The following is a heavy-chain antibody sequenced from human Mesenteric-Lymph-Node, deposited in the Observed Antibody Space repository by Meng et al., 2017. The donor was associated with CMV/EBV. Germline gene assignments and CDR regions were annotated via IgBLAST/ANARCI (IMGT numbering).Heavy chain of an antibody. V-gene: IGHV1-18*01. Sequence: KASGYTFTSYGISWVRQAPGQGLEWMGWISAYNGNTNYAQKLQGRVTMTTDTSTSTAYMELRSLRSDDTAVYYCARALRYSSNNRFDPWGQGTLVTVSS. CDR3: ARALRYSSNNRFDP. CDR2: ISAYNGNT. D-gene: IGHD6-19*01. J-gene: IGHJ5*02. CDR1: GYTFTSYG.